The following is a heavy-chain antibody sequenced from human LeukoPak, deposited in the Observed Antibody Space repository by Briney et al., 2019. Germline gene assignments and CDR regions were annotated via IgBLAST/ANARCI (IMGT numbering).Heavy chain of an antibody. J-gene: IGHJ4*02. CDR1: GFVFSNYW. CDR2: IKQDGSEK. CDR3: ARIGYSSSCFDY. Sequence: GGSLRLSCAASGFVFSNYWMSWVRQASGKGLEWVANIKQDGSEKYYVDSVKGRFTISRDNAQNSVYLQMNSVRAEDTAVYYCARIGYSSSCFDYWGQGTPVTVSS. D-gene: IGHD6-13*01. V-gene: IGHV3-7*01.